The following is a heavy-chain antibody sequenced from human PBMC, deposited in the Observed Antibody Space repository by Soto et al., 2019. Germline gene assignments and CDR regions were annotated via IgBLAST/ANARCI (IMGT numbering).Heavy chain of an antibody. CDR3: ARAITMIVVVMYNWFDP. CDR1: GGSISSGDYY. Sequence: SETLSLTCTVSGGSISSGDYYWSWIRQPPGKGLEWIGYIYYSGSTYYNPSLKSRVTISVDTSKNQFSLKLSSVTAADTAVYYCARAITMIVVVMYNWFDPWGQGTLVTVSS. CDR2: IYYSGST. D-gene: IGHD3-22*01. V-gene: IGHV4-30-4*01. J-gene: IGHJ5*02.